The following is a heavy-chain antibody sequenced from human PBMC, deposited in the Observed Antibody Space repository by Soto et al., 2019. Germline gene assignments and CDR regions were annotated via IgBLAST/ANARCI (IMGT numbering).Heavy chain of an antibody. CDR3: AKDRATGYSGYDYDY. CDR2: ISGSGGST. V-gene: IGHV3-23*01. CDR1: GFTFSSYA. Sequence: TGGSLRLSCAASGFTFSSYAMSWVRQAPGKGLEWVSAISGSGGSTYYADSVKGRFTISRDNSKNTLYLQMNSLRAEDTAVYYCAKDRATGYSGYDYDYWGQGTLVTVSS. D-gene: IGHD5-12*01. J-gene: IGHJ4*02.